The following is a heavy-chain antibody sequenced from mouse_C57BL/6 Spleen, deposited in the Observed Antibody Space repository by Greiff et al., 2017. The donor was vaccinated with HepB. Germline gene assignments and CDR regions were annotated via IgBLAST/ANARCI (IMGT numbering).Heavy chain of an antibody. J-gene: IGHJ2*01. CDR2: IYPRSGNT. D-gene: IGHD1-1*01. CDR1: GYTFTSYG. V-gene: IGHV1-81*01. CDR3: ARKGTTVDFDY. Sequence: QVQLKESGAELARPGASVKLSCKASGYTFTSYGISWVKQRTGQGLEWIGEIYPRSGNTYYNEKFKGKATLTADKSSSTAYMELRSLTSEDSAVYFCARKGTTVDFDYWGQGTTLTVSS.